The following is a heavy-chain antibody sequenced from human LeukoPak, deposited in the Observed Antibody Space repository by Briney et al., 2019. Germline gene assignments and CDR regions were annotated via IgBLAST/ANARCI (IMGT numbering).Heavy chain of an antibody. V-gene: IGHV3-30*18. J-gene: IGHJ4*02. Sequence: PGGSLRLSCAASGFTFSSYGMHWVRQAPGKGLEWVAVISCDGSNKYYADSVKGRFTISRDNYKNTLYLQMNSLRAEDTAVYYCAKDRTTVTDNLDYWGQGTLVTVSS. CDR1: GFTFSSYG. CDR2: ISCDGSNK. D-gene: IGHD4-17*01. CDR3: AKDRTTVTDNLDY.